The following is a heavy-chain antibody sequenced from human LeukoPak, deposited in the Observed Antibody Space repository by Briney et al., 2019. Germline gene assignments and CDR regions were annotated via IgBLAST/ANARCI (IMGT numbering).Heavy chain of an antibody. CDR2: IIPILGIA. CDR3: ARSLGLTSSFDY. CDR1: GGTFSSYA. Sequence: SVKVSCKASGGTFSSYAISWVRQAPGQGLEWMGRIIPILGIANYAQKFQGRVTITADKSTSTAYMELSSLRSEDTAVYYCARSLGLTSSFDYWGQGTLVTVSS. V-gene: IGHV1-69*04. J-gene: IGHJ4*02. D-gene: IGHD5-18*01.